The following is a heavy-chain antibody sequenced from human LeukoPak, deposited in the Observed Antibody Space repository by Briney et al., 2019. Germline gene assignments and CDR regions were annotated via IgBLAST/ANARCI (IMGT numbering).Heavy chain of an antibody. D-gene: IGHD3-22*01. CDR1: GGSIRSGSHY. CDR2: IYYSGST. J-gene: IGHJ1*01. CDR3: AKRDDSGGNLVDL. Sequence: SETLSLTCTVSGGSIRSGSHYWVWIRQPPGKGLEWIGSIYYSGSTYYNSSLENRVTISIDTSKNHFSLRLRSLSAADTSVYYCAKRDDSGGNLVDLWGQDPLVTVSS. V-gene: IGHV4-39*02.